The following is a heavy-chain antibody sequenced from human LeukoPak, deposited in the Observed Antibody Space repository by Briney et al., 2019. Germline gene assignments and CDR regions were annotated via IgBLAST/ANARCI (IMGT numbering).Heavy chain of an antibody. CDR3: ARDLGHYYYDSSGYYPCYFDY. J-gene: IGHJ4*02. CDR2: IIPIFGTA. Sequence: SVKVSCKASGYTFTGYYMHWVRQAPGQGLEWMGGIIPIFGTANYAQKFQGRVTITADESTSTAYMELSSLRSEDTAVYYCARDLGHYYYDSSGYYPCYFDYWGQGTLVTVSS. V-gene: IGHV1-69*13. D-gene: IGHD3-22*01. CDR1: GYTFTGYY.